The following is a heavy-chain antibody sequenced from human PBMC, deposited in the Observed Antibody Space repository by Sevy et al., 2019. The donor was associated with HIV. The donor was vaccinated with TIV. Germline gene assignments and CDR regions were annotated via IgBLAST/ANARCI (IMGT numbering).Heavy chain of an antibody. CDR2: ISDYNGYT. Sequence: ASVKVSCKASGYTFSSYGISWVRQAPGQGLEWMGWISDYNGYTNYAHKFQGRVTMSTKTSTRTAYMELRSLGSDDTAVYFGAREGYYYRSGTYRPPNYYGMDVWGQGTAVTVSS. J-gene: IGHJ6*02. CDR1: GYTFSSYG. D-gene: IGHD3-10*01. V-gene: IGHV1-18*01. CDR3: AREGYYYRSGTYRPPNYYGMDV.